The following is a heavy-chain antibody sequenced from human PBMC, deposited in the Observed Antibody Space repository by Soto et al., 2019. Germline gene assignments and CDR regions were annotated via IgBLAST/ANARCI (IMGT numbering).Heavy chain of an antibody. CDR2: ISYDGSNE. D-gene: IGHD3-10*01. J-gene: IGHJ6*02. CDR3: ARDRNYYGSGSYGDVYFYGMDV. V-gene: IGHV3-30-3*01. CDR1: GFTFNRYA. Sequence: QVHLEESGGGVVQPGRSLRLSCAASGFTFNRYAIHWVRQAPGKGLEWVAVISYDGSNEYYADSVKGRFTISRDNSTNTLFLQMNSLRADDPAMYFCARDRNYYGSGSYGDVYFYGMDVWGQGTTVTVSS.